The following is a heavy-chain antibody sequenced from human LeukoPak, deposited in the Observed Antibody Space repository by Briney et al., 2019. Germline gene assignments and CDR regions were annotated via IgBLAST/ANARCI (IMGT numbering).Heavy chain of an antibody. CDR1: GFTFNSHG. CDR2: IWYGGSNK. D-gene: IGHD2-21*01. CDR3: ARAGIVGLYYYYMDV. Sequence: PGRSLRLSCAASGFTFNSHGMHWVRQAPGKGLEWVTVIWYGGSNKYYADSVKGRFTISRDNSKNTLYLQMNSLRVEDTAVYYCARAGIVGLYYYYMDVWGKGTTVTVSS. J-gene: IGHJ6*03. V-gene: IGHV3-33*01.